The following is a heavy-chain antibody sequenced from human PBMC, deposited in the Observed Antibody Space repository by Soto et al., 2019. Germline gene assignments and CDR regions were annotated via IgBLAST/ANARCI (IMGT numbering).Heavy chain of an antibody. CDR3: AREDTAMVDY. J-gene: IGHJ4*02. D-gene: IGHD5-18*01. CDR1: GGSISSGDYY. Sequence: QLQESGPGLVKPSQTLSLTCTVSGGSISSGDYYWSWIRQPPGKGLEWIGYTYKSGGTYYNQSLRSRVAMSVDTPKNQFSLRLSSVTAADTAIYYCAREDTAMVDYWGQGTLVTVSS. V-gene: IGHV4-30-4*01. CDR2: TYKSGGT.